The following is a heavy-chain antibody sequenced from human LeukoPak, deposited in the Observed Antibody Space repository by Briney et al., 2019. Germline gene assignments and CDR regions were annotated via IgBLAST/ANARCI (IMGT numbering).Heavy chain of an antibody. CDR1: GFTFSKYT. J-gene: IGHJ3*02. CDR2: ISSSGSTV. D-gene: IGHD6-19*01. Sequence: PGGSLRLSCVASGFTFSKYTMSWVRQAPGKGLEWVSYISSSGSTVYYADSVKGRFTISRDNAKNSLYLQMNSLRAEDTAVYYCARDLLAVAGLFDIWGQGTMVTVSS. V-gene: IGHV3-11*01. CDR3: ARDLLAVAGLFDI.